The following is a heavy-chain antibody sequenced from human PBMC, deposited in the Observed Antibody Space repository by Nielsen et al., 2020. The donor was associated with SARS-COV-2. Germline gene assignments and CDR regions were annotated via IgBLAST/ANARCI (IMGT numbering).Heavy chain of an antibody. Sequence: ESLKISCGASGFTISSSFMSWVRQAAGKGLDWVSVIYTDGSTSHADSVKGRFTISRDNSKNTLYLQMNSLRAEDTAVYYCAKRSGYTSGWYGDYWGQGTLVTVSS. J-gene: IGHJ4*02. V-gene: IGHV3-66*01. CDR2: IYTDGST. CDR3: AKRSGYTSGWYGDY. CDR1: GFTISSSF. D-gene: IGHD6-19*01.